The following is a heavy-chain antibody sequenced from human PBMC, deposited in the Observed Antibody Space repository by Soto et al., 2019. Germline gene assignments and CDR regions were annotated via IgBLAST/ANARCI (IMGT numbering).Heavy chain of an antibody. D-gene: IGHD6-13*01. CDR3: ARGVSSSWYFLYYYYGMDV. J-gene: IGHJ6*02. V-gene: IGHV1-2*04. Sequence: ASVKVSCKASGYTFTGYYMHWVRQAPGQGLEWMGWINPNSGGTNYAQKFQGWVTMTRDTSISTAYMELSRLRSDDTAVYYCARGVSSSWYFLYYYYGMDVWGQGTTVTAP. CDR2: INPNSGGT. CDR1: GYTFTGYY.